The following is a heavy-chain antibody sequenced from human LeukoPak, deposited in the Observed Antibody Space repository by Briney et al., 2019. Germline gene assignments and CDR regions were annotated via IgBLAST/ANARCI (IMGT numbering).Heavy chain of an antibody. CDR2: IYYSGST. J-gene: IGHJ4*02. CDR1: GGSISSGDYY. CDR3: ARANWNGGFDY. V-gene: IGHV4-30-4*01. Sequence: PSETLSLTCTVSGGSISSGDYYRSWIRQPPGKGLEWIGYIYYSGSTYYNPSLKSRVTISVDTSKNQFSLKLSSVTAADTAVYYCARANWNGGFDYWGQGTLVTVSS. D-gene: IGHD1-1*01.